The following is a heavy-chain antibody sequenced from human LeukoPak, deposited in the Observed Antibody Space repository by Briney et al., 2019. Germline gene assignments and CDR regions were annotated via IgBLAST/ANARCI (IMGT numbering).Heavy chain of an antibody. J-gene: IGHJ5*02. V-gene: IGHV4-59*01. Sequence: SETLSLTCTVSGGSISSYYWSWIRQPPGKGLEWIGYINHSGSTNYNPSLKSRVTISVDTSKNQFSLKLSSVTAADTAVYYCARVHRYCSGGSCYSEAVDPWGQGTLVTVSS. CDR3: ARVHRYCSGGSCYSEAVDP. CDR1: GGSISSYY. D-gene: IGHD2-15*01. CDR2: INHSGST.